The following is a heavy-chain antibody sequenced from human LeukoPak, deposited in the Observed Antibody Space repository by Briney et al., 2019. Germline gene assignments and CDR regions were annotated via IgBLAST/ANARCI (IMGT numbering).Heavy chain of an antibody. Sequence: ASVKVSCKASGYIFTSYHIHWVRQAPGQGLEWMGIINPSGGSTNYAQKFQGRVTMTRDTSTSTVYMELSSLRSEDTAVYYCARDPATVLSFDYWGQGTLVTVSS. CDR3: ARDPATVLSFDY. D-gene: IGHD2-15*01. CDR1: GYIFTSYH. J-gene: IGHJ4*02. CDR2: INPSGGST. V-gene: IGHV1-46*01.